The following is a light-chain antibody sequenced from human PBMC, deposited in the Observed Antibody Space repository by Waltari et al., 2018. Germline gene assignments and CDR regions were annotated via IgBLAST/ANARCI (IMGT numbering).Light chain of an antibody. CDR3: VLYLGSGSVV. Sequence: QTVVTQEPSFSVSPGGTVPLTCALISGSVSTTYYASWYQQTPGQAPRTLIYNTNTRSSGVPDRFSGSILANKAALTITGAQADDESDYYCVLYLGSGSVVFGGGTKLTVL. J-gene: IGLJ2*01. CDR2: NTN. CDR1: SGSVSTTYY. V-gene: IGLV8-61*01.